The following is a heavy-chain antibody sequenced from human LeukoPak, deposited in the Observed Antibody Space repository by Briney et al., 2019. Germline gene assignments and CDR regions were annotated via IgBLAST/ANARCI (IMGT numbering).Heavy chain of an antibody. D-gene: IGHD3-22*01. Sequence: SETLSLTCAVYGGSFSGYYWSWIRQPPGKGLEWIGEINHSGSTNYNPSLKSRVTISVDTSKNQFSLKLSSVTAADTAVYYCARGPSLYDSSGYYAFDYWGQGTLVTVSS. CDR1: GGSFSGYY. J-gene: IGHJ4*02. CDR2: INHSGST. V-gene: IGHV4-34*01. CDR3: ARGPSLYDSSGYYAFDY.